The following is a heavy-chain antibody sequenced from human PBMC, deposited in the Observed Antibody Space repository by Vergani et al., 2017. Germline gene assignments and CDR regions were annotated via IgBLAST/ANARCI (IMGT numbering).Heavy chain of an antibody. D-gene: IGHD1-14*01. CDR2: IDVKGNS. J-gene: IGHJ3*02. V-gene: IGHV4-61*02. CDR1: GGSLDIHSQT. CDR3: VRVLHTSYNLGAFDI. Sequence: QVQLQESGPGLVKPSQTLSLTCSFSGGSLDIHSQTWGWIRQPAGEGLEWIGLIDVKGNSNFSTSLESRVTMSADASRGRFSLNLRSVTTSDTAVYYCVRVLHTSYNLGAFDIWGRGIKVTVSS.